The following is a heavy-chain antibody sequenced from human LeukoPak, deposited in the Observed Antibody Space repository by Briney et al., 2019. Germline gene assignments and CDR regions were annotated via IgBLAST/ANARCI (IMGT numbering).Heavy chain of an antibody. CDR3: ARDLSSSWYSLAY. CDR1: GLDFDDYG. J-gene: IGHJ4*02. V-gene: IGHV3-20*04. Sequence: PGGSLRLSCAVSGLDFDDYGMSWVRQAPGKGLEWVSGINWDSEATEYGDSVKGRFTISRDNAENALYLQMNSLRAEDTALYYCARDLSSSWYSLAYWGRGTLVTVSS. CDR2: INWDSEAT. D-gene: IGHD6-13*01.